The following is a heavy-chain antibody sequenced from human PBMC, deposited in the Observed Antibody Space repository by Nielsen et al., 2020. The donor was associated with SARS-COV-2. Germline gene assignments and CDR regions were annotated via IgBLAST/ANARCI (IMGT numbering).Heavy chain of an antibody. J-gene: IGHJ6*02. CDR2: ISWNSGSI. V-gene: IGHV3-9*01. Sequence: SLKISCAASGFTFDDYAMHWVRQAPGKGLEWVSGISWNSGSIGYADSVKGRFIISRDNAKNSVYLLMNSLRAEDTALYYCARVGQNYYYGMDVWGQGTMVTVSS. CDR3: ARVGQNYYYGMDV. CDR1: GFTFDDYA.